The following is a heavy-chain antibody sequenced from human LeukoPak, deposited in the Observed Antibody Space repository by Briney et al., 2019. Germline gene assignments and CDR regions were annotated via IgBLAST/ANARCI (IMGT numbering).Heavy chain of an antibody. V-gene: IGHV3-48*03. D-gene: IGHD1-20*01. J-gene: IGHJ4*02. Sequence: GGSLRLSCAASGFTFSSYEMNWVRQAPGKGLEWVSYISSSGSTIYYADSVKGRFNISRDNAKNSLYLQMNSLRAEDTAVYYCARDEITGPSNFDYWGQGTLVTVSS. CDR2: ISSSGSTI. CDR1: GFTFSSYE. CDR3: ARDEITGPSNFDY.